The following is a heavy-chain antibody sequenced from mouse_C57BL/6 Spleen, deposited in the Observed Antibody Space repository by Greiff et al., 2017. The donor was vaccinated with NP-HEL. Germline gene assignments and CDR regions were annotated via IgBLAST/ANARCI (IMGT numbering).Heavy chain of an antibody. J-gene: IGHJ2*01. CDR1: GFSFNTYA. CDR3: VRQGGSSSAGFDY. D-gene: IGHD1-1*01. V-gene: IGHV10-1*01. CDR2: IRSKSNNYAT. Sequence: EVKLVESGGGLVQPKGSLKLSCAASGFSFNTYAMNWVRQAPGKGLEWVARIRSKSNNYATYYADSVKDRFTISRDDSESMLYLQMNNLKTEDTAMYYCVRQGGSSSAGFDYWGQGTTLTVSS.